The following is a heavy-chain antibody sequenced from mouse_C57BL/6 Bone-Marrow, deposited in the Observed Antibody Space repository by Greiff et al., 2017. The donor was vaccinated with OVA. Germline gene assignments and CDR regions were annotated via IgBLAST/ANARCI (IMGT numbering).Heavy chain of an antibody. D-gene: IGHD1-1*01. CDR3: ARGDDGSSYTAYFDY. CDR2: IYPRSGNT. V-gene: IGHV1-81*01. Sequence: QVQLQQSGAELARPGASVKLSCKASGYTFTSYGISWVKQRTGQGLEWIGEIYPRSGNTYYTEKFKGKATLTADKSYSTAYMELRILTSEYAAVYFCARGDDGSSYTAYFDYWGQGTTLTVSS. CDR1: GYTFTSYG. J-gene: IGHJ2*01.